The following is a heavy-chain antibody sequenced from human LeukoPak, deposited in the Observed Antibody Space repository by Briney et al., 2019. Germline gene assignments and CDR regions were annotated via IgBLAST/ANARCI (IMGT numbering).Heavy chain of an antibody. D-gene: IGHD6-19*01. J-gene: IGHJ6*03. CDR1: GGSISSYY. CDR3: ARDESIAVAGRTEYYYYMDV. CDR2: IYYSGST. V-gene: IGHV4-59*01. Sequence: SETLSLTCTVSGGSISSYYWSWIRQPPGKGLEWIGYIYYSGSTNYNPSLKSRVTISVDTSKNQFSLKLSSVTAADTAVYYCARDESIAVAGRTEYYYYMDVWGKGTTVTVSS.